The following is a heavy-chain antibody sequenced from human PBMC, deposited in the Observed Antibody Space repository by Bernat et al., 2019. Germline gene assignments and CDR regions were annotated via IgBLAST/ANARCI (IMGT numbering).Heavy chain of an antibody. Sequence: EVELLESGGGLVQPGGSLRLSCAASGFTFSSYAMSWVRQAPGKGLEWVSVISTSGDSTYYADAVKGRFTISRDNSKNTLYLKMNILRAEDTAVYFCAKEVYYMDVWGKGTTVTVSS. J-gene: IGHJ6*03. CDR2: ISTSGDST. CDR1: GFTFSSYA. CDR3: AKEVYYMDV. V-gene: IGHV3-23*01.